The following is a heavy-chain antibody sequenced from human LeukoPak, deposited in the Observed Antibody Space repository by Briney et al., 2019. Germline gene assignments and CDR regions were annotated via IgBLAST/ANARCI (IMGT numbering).Heavy chain of an antibody. CDR3: AKDLSGIAVAGTPLGDY. Sequence: GGSLRLSCAASGFTFSSYGVHWVRQAPGKGLEWVAVISYDGSNKYYADSVKGRFTISRDNSKNTLYLQMNSLRAEDTAVYYCAKDLSGIAVAGTPLGDYWGQGTLVTVSS. V-gene: IGHV3-30*18. CDR2: ISYDGSNK. CDR1: GFTFSSYG. J-gene: IGHJ4*02. D-gene: IGHD6-19*01.